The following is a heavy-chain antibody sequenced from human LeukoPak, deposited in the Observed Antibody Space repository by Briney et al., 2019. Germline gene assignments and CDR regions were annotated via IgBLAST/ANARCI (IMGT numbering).Heavy chain of an antibody. V-gene: IGHV3-23*01. Sequence: GGSLRLSCAASGFDFSSYAMTWVRQAPGRGLEWVSTIGAYAARTYYADSVKGRFTTSRENSKSTLSLQMNSLRAEDTALYYCAKDPLGGGSSLINWFDSWGQGVWVTVSS. D-gene: IGHD1-26*01. CDR3: AKDPLGGGSSLINWFDS. CDR1: GFDFSSYA. J-gene: IGHJ5*01. CDR2: IGAYAART.